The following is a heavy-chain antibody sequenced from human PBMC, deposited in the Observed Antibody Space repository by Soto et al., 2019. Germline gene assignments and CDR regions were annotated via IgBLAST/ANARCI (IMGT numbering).Heavy chain of an antibody. D-gene: IGHD6-6*01. Sequence: QGPLVQSGAEVKKPGTSVKVSCKASGYTFTTNGLNWVRQAPGQGLEWRGWISVYHGNTNYAPKFQGRLTMSTDTSTSTAYMELRSLGSDDTAVYYCARDHVAGRPGWFDPWGQGTLVTVSS. J-gene: IGHJ5*02. CDR2: ISVYHGNT. V-gene: IGHV1-18*01. CDR1: GYTFTTNG. CDR3: ARDHVAGRPGWFDP.